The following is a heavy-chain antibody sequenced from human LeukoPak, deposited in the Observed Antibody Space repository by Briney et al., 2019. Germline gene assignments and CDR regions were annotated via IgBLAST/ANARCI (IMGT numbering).Heavy chain of an antibody. CDR3: ARALQVEVTSTPYLGI. CDR2: INPNSGGT. CDR1: GYTLTGYY. V-gene: IGHV1-2*02. J-gene: IGHJ3*02. Sequence: ASVNVSCKASGYTLTGYYMQWVRQAPGQGLEWMGWINPNSGGTNYAQKFQGRVTMTRDTSINTAYMELSRLRSDDTALYYCARALQVEVTSTPYLGIWAQGTMVTVSS. D-gene: IGHD2-21*02.